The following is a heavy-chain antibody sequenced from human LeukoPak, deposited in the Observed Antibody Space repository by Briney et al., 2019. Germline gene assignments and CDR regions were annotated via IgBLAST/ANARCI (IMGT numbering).Heavy chain of an antibody. V-gene: IGHV4-39*07. CDR1: GGSISSSSYY. CDR3: ARVSSSSWYRTNYYYYYMDV. D-gene: IGHD6-13*01. CDR2: IYYSGST. J-gene: IGHJ6*03. Sequence: SETLSLTCTVSGGSISSSSYYWGWIRQPPGKGLEWIGSIYYSGSTYYNPSLKSRVTISVDPSKNQFSLKLSSVTAADTAVYYCARVSSSSWYRTNYYYYYMDVWGKGTTVTVSS.